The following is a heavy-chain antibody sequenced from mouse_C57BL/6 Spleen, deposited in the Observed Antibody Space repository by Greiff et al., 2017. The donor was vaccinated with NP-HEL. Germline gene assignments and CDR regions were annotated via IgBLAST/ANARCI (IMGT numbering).Heavy chain of an antibody. Sequence: VQLQQSGAELARPGASVKLSCKASGYTFTSYGISWVKQRTGQGLEWIGEIYPRSGNTYYNEKFKGKATLTADKSSSTAYMEPRSLTSEDSAVYFCARWDDGYYVPYWYFDVWGTGTTVTVSS. CDR1: GYTFTSYG. V-gene: IGHV1-81*01. CDR3: ARWDDGYYVPYWYFDV. D-gene: IGHD2-3*01. J-gene: IGHJ1*03. CDR2: IYPRSGNT.